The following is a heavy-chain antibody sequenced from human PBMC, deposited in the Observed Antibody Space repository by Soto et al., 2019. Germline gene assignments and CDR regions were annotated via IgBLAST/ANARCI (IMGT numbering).Heavy chain of an antibody. J-gene: IGHJ6*02. CDR3: AREIAAGYGMDV. CDR1: GGSFSGYY. V-gene: IGHV4-34*01. D-gene: IGHD6-13*01. Sequence: PSETLSLTCAVYGGSFSGYYWSWIRQPPGKGLEWIGEINHSGSTNYNPSLKSRVTISVDTSKNQFSLKLSSVTAADTAVYYCAREIAAGYGMDVWGQGTTVTVS. CDR2: INHSGST.